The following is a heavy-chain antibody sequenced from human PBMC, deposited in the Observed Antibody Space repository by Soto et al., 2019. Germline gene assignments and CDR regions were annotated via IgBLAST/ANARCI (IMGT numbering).Heavy chain of an antibody. J-gene: IGHJ4*02. Sequence: QVQLVESGGGVVQPGRSLRLSCAASGFTFSSYAMHWVRQAPGKGLEWVAVISYDGSNKYYADSVEGRFTISRDNSKNMLYLLMGRLSAEDTAVYYCARVDCSGGRWYCRSSYVEMAAMGLDYWGQGTLVTVSS. D-gene: IGHD2-15*01. CDR1: GFTFSSYA. V-gene: IGHV3-30-3*01. CDR2: ISYDGSNK. CDR3: ARVDCSGGRWYCRSSYVEMAAMGLDY.